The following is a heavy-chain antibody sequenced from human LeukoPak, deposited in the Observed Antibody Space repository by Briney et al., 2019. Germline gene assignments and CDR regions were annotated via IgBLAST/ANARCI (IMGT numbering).Heavy chain of an antibody. J-gene: IGHJ4*02. Sequence: GGSLRLSCAASGFTFSTYAMSWVRQAPGEGLEWVSAISGSGGSTYYADSVKGRFTISRDNYKNTLYLQMNSLRAEDTAVYYCAKDVMSIAARPTYYFDYWGQGTLVTVSS. CDR3: AKDVMSIAARPTYYFDY. CDR2: ISGSGGST. CDR1: GFTFSTYA. V-gene: IGHV3-23*01. D-gene: IGHD6-6*01.